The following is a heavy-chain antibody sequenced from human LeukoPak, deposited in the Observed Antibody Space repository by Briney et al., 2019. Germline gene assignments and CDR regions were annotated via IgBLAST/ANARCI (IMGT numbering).Heavy chain of an antibody. CDR1: GYTFTSYD. J-gene: IGHJ4*02. CDR3: HYYDSQGFGY. CDR2: INPNSGGT. D-gene: IGHD3-22*01. Sequence: GASVKVSCKASGYTFTSYDINWVRQAPGQGLEWMGWINPNSGGTNYAQKFQGRVTMTRDTSISTAYMEVSRLRSDDTAVYYCHYYDSQGFGYWGQGSLVTVSS. V-gene: IGHV1-2*02.